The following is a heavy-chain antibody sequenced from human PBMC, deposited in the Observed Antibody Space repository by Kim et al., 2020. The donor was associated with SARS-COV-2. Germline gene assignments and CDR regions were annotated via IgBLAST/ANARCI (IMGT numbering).Heavy chain of an antibody. V-gene: IGHV3-64*01. CDR1: GFTFSSYA. CDR2: ISSNGGST. CDR3: ARASRGYSYGYVDDY. J-gene: IGHJ4*02. Sequence: GGSLRLSCAASGFTFSSYAMHWVRQAPGKGLEYVSAISSNGGSTYYANSVKGRFTISRDNSKNTLYLQMGSLRAEDMAVYYCARASRGYSYGYVDDYWGQGTLVTVSS. D-gene: IGHD5-18*01.